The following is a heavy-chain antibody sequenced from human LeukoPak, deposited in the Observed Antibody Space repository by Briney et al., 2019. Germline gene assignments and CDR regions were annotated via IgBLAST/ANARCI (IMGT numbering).Heavy chain of an antibody. V-gene: IGHV4-4*09. CDR2: IYTSGST. D-gene: IGHD3-22*01. CDR1: GGSISSYY. CDR3: ARLSYYYDSSGYRNWFDP. Sequence: PSETLSLTCTVSGGSISSYYWSWIRQPPGKGLEWIGYIYTSGSTNYNPSLKSRVTISLDTSKNQFSLKLSSVTAADTAVYYCARLSYYYDSSGYRNWFDPWGQGTLVTVSS. J-gene: IGHJ5*02.